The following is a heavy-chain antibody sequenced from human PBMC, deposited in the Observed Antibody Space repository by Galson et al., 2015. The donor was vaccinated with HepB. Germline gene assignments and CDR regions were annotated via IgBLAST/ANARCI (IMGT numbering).Heavy chain of an antibody. J-gene: IGHJ4*02. Sequence: SLRLSCAAPGFTFSSYGMHWVRQAPGKGLEWVAVIWYDGSNKYYADSVKGRSTISRDNSKNTLYLQMNSLRAEDTAVYYCAKGIQGYLDYWGQGTLVTVSS. CDR2: IWYDGSNK. CDR3: AKGIQGYLDY. V-gene: IGHV3-33*06. CDR1: GFTFSSYG.